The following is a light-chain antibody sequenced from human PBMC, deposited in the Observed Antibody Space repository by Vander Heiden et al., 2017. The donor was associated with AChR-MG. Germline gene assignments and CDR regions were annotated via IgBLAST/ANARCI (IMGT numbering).Light chain of an antibody. CDR2: DVS. V-gene: IGLV2-14*03. Sequence: QSALTQPASVSGSPGQSVTTACTGTSNDVGGYTSVSCYQQHPSKAPKLMIYDVSNRPSGVSNRFSGSKSGNTASLTISGLQAEDEADYYCSSYTSSSFYVFGSGTKVTVL. CDR1: SNDVGGYTS. J-gene: IGLJ1*01. CDR3: SSYTSSSFYV.